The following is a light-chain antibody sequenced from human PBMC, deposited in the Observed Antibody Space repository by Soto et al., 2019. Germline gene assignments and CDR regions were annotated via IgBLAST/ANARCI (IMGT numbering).Light chain of an antibody. CDR3: QQYNHYWT. CDR2: DDS. Sequence: DIQMTQSPSTLSASVGDRVTITCRASQSISSWLAWYQQKPGKAPRVLLYDDSSLESGVPSRFSGSGSGTEFSLTISSLQPDDFATYYCQQYNHYWTFGQGTRVEIK. CDR1: QSISSW. V-gene: IGKV1-5*01. J-gene: IGKJ1*01.